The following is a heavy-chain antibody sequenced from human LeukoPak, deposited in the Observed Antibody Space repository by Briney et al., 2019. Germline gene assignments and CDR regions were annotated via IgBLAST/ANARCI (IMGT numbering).Heavy chain of an antibody. CDR2: ISGSASST. V-gene: IGHV3-23*01. CDR1: GFTFSNYA. Sequence: GGSLRLSCAASGFTFSNYAMSWVRQAPGKGLEWVSAISGSASSTYHADSVKGRFTISRDNSKNTLYLQMNSLRAEDKAVYYCARGPSGYHNTGGQGTLVTVSS. CDR3: ARGPSGYHNT. J-gene: IGHJ4*02. D-gene: IGHD5-12*01.